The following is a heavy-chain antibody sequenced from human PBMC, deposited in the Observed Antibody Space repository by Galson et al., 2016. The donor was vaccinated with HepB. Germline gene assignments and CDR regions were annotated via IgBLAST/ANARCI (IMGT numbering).Heavy chain of an antibody. D-gene: IGHD3-10*01. V-gene: IGHV3-30-3*01. CDR3: AKARYGSGTNYLDL. Sequence: SLRLSCAASGITFSDYHMHWVRQAPGKGLEWVTLISYDGSNKYYADSVKGRFTISRDNSNNTVFLQMNNLRTDDTALYYCAKARYGSGTNYLDLWGQGALVTVPS. CDR1: GITFSDYH. CDR2: ISYDGSNK. J-gene: IGHJ4*02.